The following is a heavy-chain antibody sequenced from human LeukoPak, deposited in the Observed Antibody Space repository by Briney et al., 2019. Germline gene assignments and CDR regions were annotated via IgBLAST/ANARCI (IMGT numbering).Heavy chain of an antibody. D-gene: IGHD3-22*01. CDR3: ARDLGRDYYDSSGYQNWFDP. J-gene: IGHJ5*02. V-gene: IGHV3-74*01. Sequence: GGSLRLSCAASGFTFSSYWMHWVRQAPGKGLVWVSRINSDGSSTSYADSVKGRFTISRDNDKNTLYLQMNRLRAEDTAVYYRARDLGRDYYDSSGYQNWFDPWGQGTLVTVS. CDR1: GFTFSSYW. CDR2: INSDGSST.